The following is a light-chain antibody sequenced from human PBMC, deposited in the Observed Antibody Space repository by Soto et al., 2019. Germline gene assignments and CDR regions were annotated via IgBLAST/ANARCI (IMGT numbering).Light chain of an antibody. V-gene: IGKV3-11*01. J-gene: IGKJ4*01. Sequence: EIVLTQSPATLSLSPGERATLSCRATQSITTSLAWYQQKPGQPPRLLIYDASNRATGIPARFSGSGSGTDFTLTISSLEPEDFAFYYCQQRSIWTPLTFGGGTKVEIK. CDR1: QSITTS. CDR2: DAS. CDR3: QQRSIWTPLT.